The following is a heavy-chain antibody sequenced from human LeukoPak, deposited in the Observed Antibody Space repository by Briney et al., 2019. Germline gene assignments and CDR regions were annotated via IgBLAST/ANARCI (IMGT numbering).Heavy chain of an antibody. CDR1: GGSFSGYY. V-gene: IGHV4-34*01. CDR3: ARVATRLGYWSSTSCSNWFDP. D-gene: IGHD2-2*01. CDR2: INHSGST. J-gene: IGHJ5*02. Sequence: SDPLSLTCAGYGGSFSGYYWSWIRQPPGKGLEWSGEINHSGSTNYNPSLKSRVTISVDTSKNQFSLKLSSGTAADTAVYYCARVATRLGYWSSTSCSNWFDPWGQGTLVTVSS.